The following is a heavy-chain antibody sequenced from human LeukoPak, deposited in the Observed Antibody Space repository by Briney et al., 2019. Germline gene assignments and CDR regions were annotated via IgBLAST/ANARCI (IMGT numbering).Heavy chain of an antibody. V-gene: IGHV3-30-3*01. CDR2: ISYDGSNK. D-gene: IGHD2-2*01. CDR3: AGEYCSSTSCPFDY. Sequence: GGSLRLSCAASGFTFSSYAMHWVRQAPGKGLEWVAVISYDGSNKYYADSVKGRFTISRDNSKNTLYLQMNSLRAEDTAVYYCAGEYCSSTSCPFDYWGQGNLVTVSS. J-gene: IGHJ4*02. CDR1: GFTFSSYA.